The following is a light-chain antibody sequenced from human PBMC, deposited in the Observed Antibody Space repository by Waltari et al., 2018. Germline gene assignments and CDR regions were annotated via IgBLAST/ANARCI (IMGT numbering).Light chain of an antibody. CDR1: QNIHTY. J-gene: IGKJ3*01. CDR2: AAS. V-gene: IGKV1-39*01. CDR3: QQSYGSPPT. Sequence: DIQLTQSPSSLSASVGHRFGITCRASQNIHTYLNWYQQIPGKAPRLLISAASNLQSGVPSRFSGSGSGTDFTLTVTRLHPEDFAAYYCQQSYGSPPTFGPGTKIHIK.